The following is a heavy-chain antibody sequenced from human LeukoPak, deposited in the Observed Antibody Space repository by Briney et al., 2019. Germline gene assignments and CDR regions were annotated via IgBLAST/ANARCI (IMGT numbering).Heavy chain of an antibody. CDR3: ARVGVEKASHGWFDP. Sequence: ASVKVSCKASGYTFTGYYMHWVRQAPGQGLEWMGWINPNSGGTNYAQKFQGRVTMTRDTSISTAYMELSRLRSDDTAVYYCARVGVEKASHGWFDPWGQGTLVTVSS. J-gene: IGHJ5*02. CDR1: GYTFTGYY. D-gene: IGHD5-24*01. CDR2: INPNSGGT. V-gene: IGHV1-2*02.